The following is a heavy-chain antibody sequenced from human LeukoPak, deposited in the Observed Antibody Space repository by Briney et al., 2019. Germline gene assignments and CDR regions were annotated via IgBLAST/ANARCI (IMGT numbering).Heavy chain of an antibody. V-gene: IGHV1-8*03. CDR1: GYTFTSYD. CDR3: ARLGFYYDSSDYYRLDAFDI. CDR2: MNPNSGNT. J-gene: IGHJ3*02. Sequence: ASVKVSCKASGYTFTSYDINWVRQATGQGLEWMGWMNPNSGNTGYAQKFQGRVTITRNTSISTAYMELSSLRSEDTAVYYCARLGFYYDSSDYYRLDAFDIWGQGTMVTVSS. D-gene: IGHD3-22*01.